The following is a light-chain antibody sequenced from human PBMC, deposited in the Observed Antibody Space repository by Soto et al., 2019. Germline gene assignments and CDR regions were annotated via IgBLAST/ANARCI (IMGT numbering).Light chain of an antibody. J-gene: IGKJ1*01. CDR1: QSISSW. V-gene: IGKV1-5*03. CDR2: KAS. CDR3: QQPKT. Sequence: DIQMTQSPSTLSASVGDRVTITCRASQSISSWLAWYQQKPGKAPKLLIYKASSLESGVPSRFSGSGSGTEFTLTISSLQPDDFATYYCQQPKTFGQGTKV.